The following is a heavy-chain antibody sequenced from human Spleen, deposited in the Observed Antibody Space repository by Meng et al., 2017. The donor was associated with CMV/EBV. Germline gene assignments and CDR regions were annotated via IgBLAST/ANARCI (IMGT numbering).Heavy chain of an antibody. V-gene: IGHV3-48*03. CDR3: ARHHDYGDYDF. D-gene: IGHD4-17*01. CDR1: GFTFSAYD. CDR2: ISNSGTTI. Sequence: GESLKISCAASGFTFSAYDMDWVRQAPGKGLEWLSYISNSGTTIYYAESVKGRFTISRDNAKNSLYLHMNGLRAEETALYYSARHHDYGDYDFWGQGTLVTVSS. J-gene: IGHJ4*02.